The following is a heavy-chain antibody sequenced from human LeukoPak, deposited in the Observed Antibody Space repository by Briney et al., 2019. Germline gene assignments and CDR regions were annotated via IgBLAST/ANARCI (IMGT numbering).Heavy chain of an antibody. Sequence: GGSLRLSCAASGFTFSSYSMNWVRQAPGKGLEWVSSISSSSSYIYYADSVKGRFTISRDNAKNSLYLQMNSLRAEDTAVYYCARESWSGYSLVDPWGQGTLVTVSS. D-gene: IGHD5-18*01. CDR2: ISSSSSYI. CDR1: GFTFSSYS. V-gene: IGHV3-21*01. J-gene: IGHJ5*02. CDR3: ARESWSGYSLVDP.